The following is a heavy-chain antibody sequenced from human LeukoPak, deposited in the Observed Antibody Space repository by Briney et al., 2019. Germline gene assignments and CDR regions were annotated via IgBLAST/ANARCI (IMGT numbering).Heavy chain of an antibody. J-gene: IGHJ5*02. CDR1: GYTFTGYY. V-gene: IGHV1-2*02. CDR2: INPNSGGT. Sequence: ASVKVSCKASGYTFTGYYMHWVRQAPGQGLEWMGWINPNSGGTNYAQKFQGRVTMTRDTSISTAYMELSRLRSDDTAVYYCAGEYYYDSSGYEYNWFDPWGQGTLVTVSS. D-gene: IGHD3-22*01. CDR3: AGEYYYDSSGYEYNWFDP.